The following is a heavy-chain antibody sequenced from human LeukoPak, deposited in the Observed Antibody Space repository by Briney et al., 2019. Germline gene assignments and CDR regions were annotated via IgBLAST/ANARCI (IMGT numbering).Heavy chain of an antibody. CDR1: GFTFSSYG. Sequence: GRSLRLSCAASGFTFSSYGMHWVRQAPGKGLEWVAVIWYDGSNKYYADSVKCRFTISRDNSKNTLYLQMNSLRAEDTAVYYCVGSMVKSVPSLDYWGQGTLVSVSS. V-gene: IGHV3-33*01. CDR3: VGSMVKSVPSLDY. D-gene: IGHD5-18*01. CDR2: IWYDGSNK. J-gene: IGHJ4*02.